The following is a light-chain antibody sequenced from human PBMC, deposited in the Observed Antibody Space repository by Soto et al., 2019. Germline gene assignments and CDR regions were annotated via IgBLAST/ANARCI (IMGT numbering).Light chain of an antibody. CDR1: QGVGTL. V-gene: IGKV1D-16*01. CDR3: QQYRGYPT. CDR2: GAS. J-gene: IGKJ4*01. Sequence: DIQMTQSPSSLSASVGDRVTITCRASQGVGTLLTWYQQKPEKPPKSLIYGASNLQRGVPSRFSGSGSGTDCTLTISRLQPEDFATSYRQQYRGYPTFGGGTKVELK.